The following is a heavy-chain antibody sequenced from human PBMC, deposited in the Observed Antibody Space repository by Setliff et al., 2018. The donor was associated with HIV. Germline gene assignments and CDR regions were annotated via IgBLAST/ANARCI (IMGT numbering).Heavy chain of an antibody. CDR2: INPNSGGT. CDR1: GYTFTGYY. J-gene: IGHJ3*01. CDR3: ARDQVYYDSSGYYYVGDAFDL. D-gene: IGHD3-22*01. Sequence: GASVKVSCKASGYTFTGYYMHWVRQAPGQGLEWMGWINPNSGGTNYAQKFKGRVTMTRDTSISTAYLEMSRLRSDDTAVYYCARDQVYYDSSGYYYVGDAFDLWGQGTMVTVSS. V-gene: IGHV1-2*02.